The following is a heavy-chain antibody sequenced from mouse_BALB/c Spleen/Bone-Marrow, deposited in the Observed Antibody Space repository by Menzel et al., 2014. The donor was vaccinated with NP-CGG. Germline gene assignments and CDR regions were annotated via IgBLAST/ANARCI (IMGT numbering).Heavy chain of an antibody. Sequence: EVQQVESGPELVKPGASVKMSCKASGYTFTSYVMHWVKQKPGQGLEWIGYISPYNDGTKDNEKFKGKTTLTSDKSSRTAYRELSRLTSEDSAVYYFARDAAYYGNYGDDYWGQGTPRPVSS. CDR1: GYTFTSYV. J-gene: IGHJ2*01. CDR2: ISPYNDGT. CDR3: ARDAAYYGNYGDDY. V-gene: IGHV1-14*01. D-gene: IGHD2-10*01.